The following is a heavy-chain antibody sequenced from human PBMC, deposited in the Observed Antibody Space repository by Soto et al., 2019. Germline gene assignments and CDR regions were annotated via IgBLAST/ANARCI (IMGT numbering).Heavy chain of an antibody. CDR1: GFTFSSYA. D-gene: IGHD3-3*01. CDR3: AREFRNTIFGVVIGFDY. Sequence: GGSLRLSCAASGFTFSSYAMHWVRQAPGKGLEWVAVISYDGSNKYYADSVKGRFTISRDNSKNTLYLQMNSLRAEDTAVYYCAREFRNTIFGVVIGFDYWGQGTLVTVSS. CDR2: ISYDGSNK. J-gene: IGHJ4*02. V-gene: IGHV3-30-3*01.